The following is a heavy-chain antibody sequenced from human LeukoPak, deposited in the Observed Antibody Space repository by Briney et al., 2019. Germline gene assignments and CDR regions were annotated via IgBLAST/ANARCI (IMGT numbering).Heavy chain of an antibody. V-gene: IGHV3-53*01. J-gene: IGHJ4*02. D-gene: IGHD6-13*01. CDR2: IYSGGST. Sequence: GGSLRLSCAASGFTVSSNYMSWVRQAPGKGLEWVSVIYSGGSTYYADSVKGRFTISRDNSKNTLYLQMYSLRAEDTAVYYCARDHTTAAGSFDYWGQGTLVTVSS. CDR3: ARDHTTAAGSFDY. CDR1: GFTVSSNY.